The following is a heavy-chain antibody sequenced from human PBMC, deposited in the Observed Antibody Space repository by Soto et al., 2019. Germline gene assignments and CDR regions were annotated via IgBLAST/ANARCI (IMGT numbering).Heavy chain of an antibody. CDR2: INPNSGNI. CDR1: GNTFTSYD. V-gene: IGHV1-8*01. Sequence: ASVKVSCKASGNTFTSYDINWVRQATGHGLEWMGWINPNSGNIGYAQKFQGRVTMTRDTAIRTAYMEVSRLRSDDTAVYYCARGRASGSYYLLDYCGQGTLGTVSS. CDR3: ARGRASGSYYLLDY. D-gene: IGHD3-10*01. J-gene: IGHJ4*02.